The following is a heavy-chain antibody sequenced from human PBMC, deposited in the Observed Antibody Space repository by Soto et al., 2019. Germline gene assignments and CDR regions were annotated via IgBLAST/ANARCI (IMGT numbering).Heavy chain of an antibody. D-gene: IGHD6-19*01. V-gene: IGHV3-9*01. CDR1: GFTFDDYA. Sequence: EVQLVESGGGLVQPGRSLRLSCAASGFTFDDYAMHWVRQAPGKGLEWVSGISWNSGSIGSADSVKGRITISRDHAKNSLYLRMNSLGAEDTALYYCAKDRGLVLSFYFDYWGQGTLVTVSS. CDR3: AKDRGLVLSFYFDY. CDR2: ISWNSGSI. J-gene: IGHJ4*02.